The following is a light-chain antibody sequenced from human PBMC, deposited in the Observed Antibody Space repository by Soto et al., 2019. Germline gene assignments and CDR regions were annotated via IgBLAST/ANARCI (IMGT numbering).Light chain of an antibody. CDR1: SSNIGAGYD. CDR2: GNS. V-gene: IGLV1-40*01. CDR3: HSYDNSLSVVV. J-gene: IGLJ2*01. Sequence: QSVLTQPPSVSGAPGQRVTISCTGSSSNIGAGYDVHWYQQLPGTAPKLLIYGNSNRPSGVPDRFSGSKSGTSASLAITGLQAEDEADYYCHSYDNSLSVVVFGGGTKLTVL.